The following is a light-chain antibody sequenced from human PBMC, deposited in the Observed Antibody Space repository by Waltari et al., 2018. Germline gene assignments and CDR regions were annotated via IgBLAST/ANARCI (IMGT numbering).Light chain of an antibody. V-gene: IGKV3-11*01. CDR2: DAS. Sequence: EILLTQSPVTLSVSPGERATLSCKAIQSVRSYLAWYQQKPGQAPRLLIYDASNRARGIPARFSGSGSGTDFTLTISNVEPEDFAVYYCQQRHDWPLNFGGGTKLEIK. J-gene: IGKJ4*01. CDR3: QQRHDWPLN. CDR1: QSVRSY.